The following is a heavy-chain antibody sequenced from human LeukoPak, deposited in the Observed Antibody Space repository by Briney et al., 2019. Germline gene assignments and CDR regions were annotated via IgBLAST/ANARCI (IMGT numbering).Heavy chain of an antibody. J-gene: IGHJ4*02. CDR3: ARYYGEGAFDY. CDR1: GYTFTSYY. D-gene: IGHD4-17*01. Sequence: ASVKVSCKASGYTFTSYYMHWVRQAPGQGLEWMGISHPSGGSTSYAQKFQGRVTGTRDTSTSTVYMELSSLKSEDTAVYYCARYYGEGAFDYWAREPWSPSPQ. CDR2: SHPSGGST. V-gene: IGHV1-46*01.